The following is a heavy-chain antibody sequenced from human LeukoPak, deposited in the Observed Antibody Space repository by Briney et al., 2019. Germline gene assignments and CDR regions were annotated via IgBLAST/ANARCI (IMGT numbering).Heavy chain of an antibody. CDR2: ISSSGSTI. D-gene: IGHD3-10*01. V-gene: IGHV3-48*03. J-gene: IGHJ4*02. Sequence: GGSLRLSCAASGFTFSSYEMNWVRQAPGKGLEWVSYISSSGSTIYYADSVKGRFTISRDNAKNSLYLHMNSLRAEDTAVYYCARVVVRGVHNQLDYWGQGTLVTVSS. CDR1: GFTFSSYE. CDR3: ARVVVRGVHNQLDY.